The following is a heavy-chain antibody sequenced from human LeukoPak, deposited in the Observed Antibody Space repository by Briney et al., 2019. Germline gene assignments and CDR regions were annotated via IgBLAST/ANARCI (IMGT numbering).Heavy chain of an antibody. J-gene: IGHJ6*03. D-gene: IGHD5-18*01. V-gene: IGHV3-11*04. CDR3: AKDMFESDTAMATRYYYYYMDV. CDR1: GFTFSDYY. CDR2: ISSSSSTI. Sequence: GGSLRLSCAASGFTFSDYYMSWLRQAPGKGLEWVSYISSSSSTIYYADSVKGRFTISRDNAKNSLYLQMNSLRAEDTAVYYCAKDMFESDTAMATRYYYYYMDVWGKGTTVTVSS.